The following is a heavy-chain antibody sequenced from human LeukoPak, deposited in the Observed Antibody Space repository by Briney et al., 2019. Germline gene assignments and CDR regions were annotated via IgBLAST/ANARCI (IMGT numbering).Heavy chain of an antibody. CDR1: GFTFSNYA. D-gene: IGHD3-9*01. CDR2: ITGSDGTT. V-gene: IGHV3-23*01. J-gene: IGHJ4*01. Sequence: GTSLRLSCAASGFTFSNYAMSWVRQAPGKGLEWVSAITGSDGTTYYADSVKGRFTISRDNSKNTLYLQMNSLRAEDTAVYYCAKWGDYDILTGYYVSDYWVQGTLVTVSS. CDR3: AKWGDYDILTGYYVSDY.